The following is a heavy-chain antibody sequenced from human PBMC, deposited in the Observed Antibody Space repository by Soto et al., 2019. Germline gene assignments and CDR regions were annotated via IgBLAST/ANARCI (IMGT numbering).Heavy chain of an antibody. CDR3: ARDLDYCGGDCRDAFDI. CDR2: IWYDGSNK. Sequence: SLRLSCAASGFTFSSYGMHWVRQAPGKGLEWVAVIWYDGSNKYYADSVKGRFTISRDNSKNTLYLQMNSLRAEDTAVYYCARDLDYCGGDCRDAFDIWGQGTMVTVSS. V-gene: IGHV3-33*01. D-gene: IGHD2-21*02. J-gene: IGHJ3*02. CDR1: GFTFSSYG.